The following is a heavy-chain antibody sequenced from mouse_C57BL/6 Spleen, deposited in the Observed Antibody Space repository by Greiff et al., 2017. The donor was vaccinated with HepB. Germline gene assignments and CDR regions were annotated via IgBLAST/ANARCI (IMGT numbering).Heavy chain of an antibody. J-gene: IGHJ4*01. V-gene: IGHV1-54*01. CDR3: ARFITTVVATEAMDY. Sequence: VQLQESGAELVRPGTSVKVSCKASGYAFTNYLIEWVKQRPGQGLEWIGVINPGSGGTNYNEKFKGKATLTADKSSSTAYMQLSSLTSEDSAVYFCARFITTVVATEAMDYWGQGTSVTVSS. CDR2: INPGSGGT. D-gene: IGHD1-1*01. CDR1: GYAFTNYL.